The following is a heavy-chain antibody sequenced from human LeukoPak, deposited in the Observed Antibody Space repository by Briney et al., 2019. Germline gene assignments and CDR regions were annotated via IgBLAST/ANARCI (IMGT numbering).Heavy chain of an antibody. Sequence: GASVKVSCKASAYTFTGYYMHWVRQAPGQGLEWMGWINPNSGGTNYAQKFQGRVTMTRDTSISTAYMELSRLRSDDMAVYYCARVRHIVVVTAIPFTAFDIWGQGIMVTVSS. D-gene: IGHD2-21*02. CDR1: AYTFTGYY. CDR2: INPNSGGT. J-gene: IGHJ3*02. CDR3: ARVRHIVVVTAIPFTAFDI. V-gene: IGHV1-2*02.